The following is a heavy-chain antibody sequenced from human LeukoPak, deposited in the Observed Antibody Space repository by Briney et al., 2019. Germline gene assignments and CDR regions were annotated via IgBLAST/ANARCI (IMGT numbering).Heavy chain of an antibody. J-gene: IGHJ4*02. CDR1: GFTLRTYN. D-gene: IGHD4-17*01. CDR3: VRGDGDLFDF. V-gene: IGHV3-21*06. CDR2: VSKTSSKI. Sequence: GSLILSCAASGFTLRTYNMNWVRQAPGKGLEGVSFVSKTSSKIYYGDSVRGRFTISRDNAKNSIHLQMGSLRVEDTAVYYCVRGDGDLFDFWGQGTLVSVSS.